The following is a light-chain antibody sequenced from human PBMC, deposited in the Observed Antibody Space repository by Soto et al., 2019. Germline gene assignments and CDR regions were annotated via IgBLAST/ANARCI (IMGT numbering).Light chain of an antibody. CDR2: EVS. CDR1: SSDVGGYNY. CDR3: ISYTISSTSFKV. Sequence: QSALTQPASVSGSPGQSITISCTGTSSDVGGYNYVSWYQQHPGKAPKLMIYEVSNRPSGVSNRFPGSKSCNTASLTIFGLQAEDEADYYCISYTISSTSFKVFGTGTKGTVL. J-gene: IGLJ1*01. V-gene: IGLV2-14*01.